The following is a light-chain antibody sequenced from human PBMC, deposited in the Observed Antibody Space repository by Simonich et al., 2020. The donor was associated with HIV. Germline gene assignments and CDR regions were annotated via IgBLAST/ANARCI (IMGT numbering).Light chain of an antibody. CDR1: SSDVGGYTY. J-gene: IGLJ3*02. Sequence: QSALTQPASVSGSPGQSITISCTGSSSDVGGYTYVSWYQQHPGKAPKLMIYSVSHRPSGVSNRFSGSKSGNTASLTIAGLQAEDEADYYCSSYTSSNTWVFGGGTKLTVL. CDR2: SVS. CDR3: SSYTSSNTWV. V-gene: IGLV2-14*01.